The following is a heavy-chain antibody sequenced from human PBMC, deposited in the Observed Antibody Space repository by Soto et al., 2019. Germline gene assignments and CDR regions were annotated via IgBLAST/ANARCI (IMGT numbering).Heavy chain of an antibody. V-gene: IGHV2-5*02. D-gene: IGHD2-15*01. Sequence: QITLKESGPTLVKPTQTLTLTCTFSGFSLSTSGVGVGWIRQPPGKALEWLALIYWDDDKRYSPSLKSRLTITKDTSKNHVVLTMTNMDPVDTATYYGAHLVVVVAATHYFDYWGQGTLVTVSS. CDR2: IYWDDDK. J-gene: IGHJ4*02. CDR3: AHLVVVVAATHYFDY. CDR1: GFSLSTSGVG.